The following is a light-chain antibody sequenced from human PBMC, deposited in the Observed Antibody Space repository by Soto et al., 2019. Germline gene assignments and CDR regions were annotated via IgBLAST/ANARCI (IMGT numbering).Light chain of an antibody. CDR1: QSVSSSY. V-gene: IGKV3-20*01. CDR3: QQYDSSPLT. Sequence: EIVLTQSPGTLSLSPGERATLSCRASQSVSSSYFGWYQQKPGQAPRLLMYGASSRATGIPDRFSGSGSGTDFTLTISRLEPEDFAVYYCQQYDSSPLTFGGGTKVDIK. J-gene: IGKJ4*01. CDR2: GAS.